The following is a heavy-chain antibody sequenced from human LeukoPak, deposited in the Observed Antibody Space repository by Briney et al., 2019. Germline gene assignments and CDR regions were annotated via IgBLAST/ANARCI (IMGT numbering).Heavy chain of an antibody. J-gene: IGHJ5*02. CDR1: GFIFSNYW. V-gene: IGHV5-51*01. Sequence: GESLKISCQGSGFIFSNYWIGWVRQTPGKGLEWVGIVYPGNSDTLYSPSLQGLVTISADRSSDTVYLQWASPQASDTAVYYCARLPGYCSGGSCYSGGWFDPWGQGTLVTVSS. CDR3: ARLPGYCSGGSCYSGGWFDP. CDR2: VYPGNSDT. D-gene: IGHD2-15*01.